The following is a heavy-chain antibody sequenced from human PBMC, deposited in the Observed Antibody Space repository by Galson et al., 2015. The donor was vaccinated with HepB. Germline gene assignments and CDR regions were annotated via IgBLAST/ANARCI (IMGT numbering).Heavy chain of an antibody. CDR1: GFSLSTSGMC. CDR2: IDWDDDK. Sequence: PALVKPTQTLTLTCTFSGFSLSTSGMCVSWIRQPPGKALEWLARIDWDDDKYYSTSLKTRLTISKDTSKNQVVLTMTKMDPVDTATYYCALIKRSTDYYYGMDVWGQGTTVTVSS. D-gene: IGHD2-2*01. J-gene: IGHJ6*02. V-gene: IGHV2-70*11. CDR3: ALIKRSTDYYYGMDV.